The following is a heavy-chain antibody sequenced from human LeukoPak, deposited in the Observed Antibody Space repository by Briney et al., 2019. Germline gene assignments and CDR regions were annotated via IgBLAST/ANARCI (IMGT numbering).Heavy chain of an antibody. Sequence: GGSLRLSCAASGFTFSSYAMHWVRQAPGKGLEWVAVISYDGSNKYYADSAKGRFTISRDNSKNTLYLQMNSLRAEDTAVYYCARDIGEMATGYFQHWGQGTLVTVSS. J-gene: IGHJ1*01. D-gene: IGHD5-24*01. CDR1: GFTFSSYA. CDR3: ARDIGEMATGYFQH. V-gene: IGHV3-30*04. CDR2: ISYDGSNK.